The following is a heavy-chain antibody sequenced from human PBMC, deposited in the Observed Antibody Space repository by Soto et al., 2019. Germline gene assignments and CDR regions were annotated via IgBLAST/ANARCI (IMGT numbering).Heavy chain of an antibody. D-gene: IGHD1-7*01. CDR3: ARERRGTIINNYGMDV. CDR2: MYYSGNT. CDR1: GGSISSGGYY. Sequence: SETLSLTCTVSGGSISSGGYYWNWIRQHPGKGLEWIGSMYYSGNTYYNPSLKSRVTISVDTSKNQFFLKLSSVTAADTAVYYCARERRGTIINNYGMDVWGQGTKVTVSS. J-gene: IGHJ6*02. V-gene: IGHV4-31*03.